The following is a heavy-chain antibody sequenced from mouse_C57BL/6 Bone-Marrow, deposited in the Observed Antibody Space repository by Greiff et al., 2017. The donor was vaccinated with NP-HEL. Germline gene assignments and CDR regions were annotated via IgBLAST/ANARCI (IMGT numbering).Heavy chain of an antibody. J-gene: IGHJ2*01. CDR1: GYTFTSYG. Sequence: QVQLKESGAELARPGASVKLSCKASGYTFTSYGISWVKQRTGQGLEWIGEIYPRSGNTYYNEKFKGKATLTADKSSSTAYMELRSLTSEDYAVYFYARRNLANWEEDFDYGGRGTTLTVSS. CDR3: ARRNLANWEEDFDY. CDR2: IYPRSGNT. D-gene: IGHD4-1*01. V-gene: IGHV1-81*01.